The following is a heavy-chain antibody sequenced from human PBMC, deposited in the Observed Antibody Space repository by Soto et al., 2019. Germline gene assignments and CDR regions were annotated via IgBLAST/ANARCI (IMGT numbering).Heavy chain of an antibody. CDR3: ARGPGTMAKIDY. CDR2: IYYSGST. J-gene: IGHJ4*02. Sequence: QVQLQESGPGLVKPSQTLSLTCTVSGGSISSGGYYWSWIRQHPGKGLEWIGYIYYSGSTYYNPSLKSGVXXXVXXSKNQFSLKLSSVTAADTAVYYCARGPGTMAKIDYWGQGTLVTVSS. CDR1: GGSISSGGYY. D-gene: IGHD3-10*01. V-gene: IGHV4-31*03.